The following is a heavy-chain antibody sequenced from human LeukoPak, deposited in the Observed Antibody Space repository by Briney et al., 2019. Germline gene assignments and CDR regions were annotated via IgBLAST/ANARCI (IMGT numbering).Heavy chain of an antibody. CDR2: IYDSGST. CDR3: ARMYSGYEDY. D-gene: IGHD5-12*01. V-gene: IGHV4-39*01. CDR1: GGSINNNNYY. J-gene: IGHJ4*02. Sequence: SETLSLTCTVSGGSINNNNYYWGWIRQPPGKGLEWIGTIYDSGSTHYNPSLKSRVTVSVDTSKNQFSLKLSSVTAADATVYYCARMYSGYEDYWGQGTLVTVSS.